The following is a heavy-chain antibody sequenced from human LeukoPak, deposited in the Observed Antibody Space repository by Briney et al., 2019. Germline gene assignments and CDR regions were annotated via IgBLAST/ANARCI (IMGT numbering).Heavy chain of an antibody. D-gene: IGHD6-19*01. CDR3: ARQRGSGRLDY. CDR2: IKQDGSET. CDR1: RFTLSNYW. V-gene: IGHV3-7*01. J-gene: IGHJ4*02. Sequence: PGGSLRLSCAASRFTLSNYWMSWVRQAPGKGLEWVANIKQDGSETYYVDSVKGRFTISRDNAKNSLSLQMNSLRAEDTAVYYCARQRGSGRLDYGGQGTLVPVSS.